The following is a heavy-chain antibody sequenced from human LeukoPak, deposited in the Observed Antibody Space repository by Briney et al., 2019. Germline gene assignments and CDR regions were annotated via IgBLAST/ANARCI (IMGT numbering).Heavy chain of an antibody. CDR1: GGSISSGSYS. V-gene: IGHV4-39*01. D-gene: IGHD5-12*01. J-gene: IGHJ6*02. Sequence: PSETLSLTCTVSGGSISSGSYSWGWIRQPPGKGLEWIGSIYYSGSTYYNPSLKSRVTISVDTSKNQFSLKLSSVTAADTAVFYCARDIVATYGGYYYYGMDVWGQGTTVTVSS. CDR2: IYYSGST. CDR3: ARDIVATYGGYYYYGMDV.